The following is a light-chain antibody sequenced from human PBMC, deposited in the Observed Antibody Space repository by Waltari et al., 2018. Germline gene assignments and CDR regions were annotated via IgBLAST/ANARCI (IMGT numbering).Light chain of an antibody. CDR2: GAS. Sequence: EIVMTQSPATLSVSPGERATLSCRASQSVSSNLAWYQQKAGQPPRLLIYGASTRATGIPARFSCSGSGTEFTLTISSMQSEDFAVYYCQQYNNWLYTFGQGTKLEIK. CDR1: QSVSSN. V-gene: IGKV3-15*01. J-gene: IGKJ2*01. CDR3: QQYNNWLYT.